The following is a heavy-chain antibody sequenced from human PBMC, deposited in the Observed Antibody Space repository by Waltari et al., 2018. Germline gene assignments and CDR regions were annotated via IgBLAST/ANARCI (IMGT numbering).Heavy chain of an antibody. CDR3: ARGDTAMDDTFDY. CDR2: IYPGDSDT. D-gene: IGHD5-18*01. Sequence: RPGKGLEWMGIIYPGDSDTRYSPSFQGQVTISADKSISTAYLQWSSLKASDTAMYYCARGDTAMDDTFDYWGQGTLVTVSS. J-gene: IGHJ4*02. V-gene: IGHV5-51*01.